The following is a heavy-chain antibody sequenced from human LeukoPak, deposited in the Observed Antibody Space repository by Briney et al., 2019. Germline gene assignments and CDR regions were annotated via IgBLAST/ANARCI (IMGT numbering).Heavy chain of an antibody. J-gene: IGHJ6*03. CDR1: GFTFSSYA. CDR2: ISGSGGST. CDR3: AKLPQAGGDYYYIDV. V-gene: IGHV3-23*01. D-gene: IGHD6-19*01. Sequence: GGSLRLSCAASGFTFSSYAMSWVRQAPGKGLEWVSAISGSGGSTYYADSVKGRFTISRDNSKTTLFLQMNSLRAEDTALYYCAKLPQAGGDYYYIDVWGKGTTVTVSS.